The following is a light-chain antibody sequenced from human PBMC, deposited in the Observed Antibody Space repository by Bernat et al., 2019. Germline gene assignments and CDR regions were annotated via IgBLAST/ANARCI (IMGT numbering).Light chain of an antibody. CDR1: QDIGSY. CDR2: AAS. V-gene: IGKV1-8*01. J-gene: IGKJ4*01. CDR3: QQYYTYPLT. Sequence: AIRMTQSPSSFSASTGDRVTITCRASQDIGSYLAWYQLKPGKAPKVLIYAASTLQSGVPSRFSGSGSGTDFTLTISYLQSEDFVTYYWQQYYTYPLTFGGGTQVE.